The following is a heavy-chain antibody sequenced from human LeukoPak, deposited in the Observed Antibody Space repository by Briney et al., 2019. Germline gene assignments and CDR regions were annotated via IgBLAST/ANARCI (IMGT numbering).Heavy chain of an antibody. D-gene: IGHD3-10*01. CDR1: GGSISGYY. Sequence: SETLSLTCTVSGGSISGYYWSWIRQPPGKGLEWIGYVYYSGSTNYNPSLKSRVTISIDTSKSQFSLKLSSLTAADTAVYYCASVGGSDNYYVDYWGQGTLVTVSS. CDR3: ASVGGSDNYYVDY. V-gene: IGHV4-59*01. CDR2: VYYSGST. J-gene: IGHJ4*02.